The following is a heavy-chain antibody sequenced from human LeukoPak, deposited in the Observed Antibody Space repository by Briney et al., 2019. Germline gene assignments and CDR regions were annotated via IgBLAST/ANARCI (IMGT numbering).Heavy chain of an antibody. V-gene: IGHV1-18*01. J-gene: IGHJ5*02. Sequence: ASVKVSCKASGYIFTSYGLSWVRQAPGQGLEWMGWISAYNGNTNYAQKLQGRVTMTSITSISTAYMELSGLTYEDTAVYYCARTKNYYASNGPWGQGTLVTVSS. D-gene: IGHD3-10*01. CDR1: GYIFTSYG. CDR3: ARTKNYYASNGP. CDR2: ISAYNGNT.